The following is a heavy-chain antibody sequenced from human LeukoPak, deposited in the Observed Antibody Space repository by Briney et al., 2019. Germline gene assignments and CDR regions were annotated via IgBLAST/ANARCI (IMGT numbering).Heavy chain of an antibody. CDR2: ISGSGDST. CDR3: AKSGYYDSSGYYYMGFFEN. J-gene: IGHJ4*02. Sequence: QAGGSLRLSCAASGFTFSSYAMSWVRQAPGKGLEWVSAISGSGDSTYYADSVKGRFTISRDNSKNTVYLQMSSLRAEDAAVYYCAKSGYYDSSGYYYMGFFENWGQGTLVTVSS. D-gene: IGHD3-22*01. V-gene: IGHV3-23*01. CDR1: GFTFSSYA.